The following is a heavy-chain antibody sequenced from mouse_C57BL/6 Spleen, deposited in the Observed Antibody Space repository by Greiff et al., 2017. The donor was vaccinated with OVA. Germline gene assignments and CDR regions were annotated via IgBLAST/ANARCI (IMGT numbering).Heavy chain of an antibody. CDR3: ARSGTTAYFDY. CDR2: IDPSDSYT. J-gene: IGHJ2*01. V-gene: IGHV1-59*01. Sequence: VQLQQPGAELVRPGTSVKLSCKASGYTFTSYWMHWVKQRPGQGLEWIGVIDPSDSYTNYNQKFKGKATLTVDTSSSTAYMQLSSLTSEDSAVYYCARSGTTAYFDYWGQGTTLTVSS. CDR1: GYTFTSYW. D-gene: IGHD1-2*01.